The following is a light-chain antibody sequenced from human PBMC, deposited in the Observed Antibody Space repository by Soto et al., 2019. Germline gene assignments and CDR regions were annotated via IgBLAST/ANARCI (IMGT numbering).Light chain of an antibody. V-gene: IGKV3-20*01. CDR3: QHYGDSPS. CDR2: DVS. CDR1: QRVPTKY. J-gene: IGKJ4*01. Sequence: IVLTQCPGTLSLCPGERATLSCRASQRVPTKYLAWFQQKPGQAPRLLMNDVSTRVTGFPDRFSGSGSETDFTLTISRLEPEDFAVYYCQHYGDSPSFGGGTKVDIK.